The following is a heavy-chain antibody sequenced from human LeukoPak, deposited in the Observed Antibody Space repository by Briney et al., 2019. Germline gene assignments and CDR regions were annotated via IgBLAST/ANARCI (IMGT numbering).Heavy chain of an antibody. CDR1: GFTFSSSW. Sequence: GSLRLSCAASGFTFSSSWMSWVRQAPGKGLEWIGYIYYSGXXXYXPSLKSRVTISVDTSKNQFSLKLNSVTAADTAVYYCARXDPRGVIWGQGTLVTVSS. CDR2: IYYSGXX. CDR3: ARXDPRGVI. V-gene: IGHV4-59*01. J-gene: IGHJ4*02. D-gene: IGHD3-10*01.